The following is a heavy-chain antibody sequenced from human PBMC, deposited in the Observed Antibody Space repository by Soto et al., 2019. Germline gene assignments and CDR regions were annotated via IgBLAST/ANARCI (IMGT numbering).Heavy chain of an antibody. D-gene: IGHD4-17*01. CDR2: IILPFGKA. CDR3: ASVPDYEGIFDS. Sequence: QVRLVQSGAEVKKPESSVKVSCKASGGTFSNYAIGWVRQAPGQGLEWMGGIILPFGKANYAQKFQDGLTXXEXXSMTPSFVELRGLRSEDTAVYFCASVPDYEGIFDSWGQGTLVTVS. J-gene: IGHJ4*02. CDR1: GGTFSNYA. V-gene: IGHV1-69*12.